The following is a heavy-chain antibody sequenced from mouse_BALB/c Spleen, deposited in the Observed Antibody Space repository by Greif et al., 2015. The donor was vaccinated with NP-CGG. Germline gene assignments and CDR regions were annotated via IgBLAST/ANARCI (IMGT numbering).Heavy chain of an antibody. CDR1: GFTFTDYY. D-gene: IGHD2-4*01. CDR2: IRNRANDYTT. Sequence: EVQLVESGGGLVQPGGSLRLSCATSGFTFTDYYMSWVRQPPGKALEWLGFIRNRANDYTTEYSASVKGQFTISRDNSQGILYLQMNPLRGEDSATYYCARRYFDYEDYYAMDYWGQVTSVTVSS. CDR3: ARRYFDYEDYYAMDY. J-gene: IGHJ4*01. V-gene: IGHV7-3*02.